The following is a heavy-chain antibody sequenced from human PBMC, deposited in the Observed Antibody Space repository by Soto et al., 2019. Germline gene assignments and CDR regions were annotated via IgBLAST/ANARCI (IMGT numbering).Heavy chain of an antibody. CDR3: VRVRGGGTFHFDY. V-gene: IGHV3-72*01. CDR2: VRKKANSYTT. CDR1: GFTFSDYY. Sequence: LRLSCAASGFTFSDYYMDWVRQAPGKGLEWVGRVRKKANSYTTEYAASVKGRFTISRDDSKNSVYLQMSSLKTDDTAVYYCVRVRGGGTFHFDYWGQGNLVTVS. J-gene: IGHJ4*02. D-gene: IGHD3-10*01.